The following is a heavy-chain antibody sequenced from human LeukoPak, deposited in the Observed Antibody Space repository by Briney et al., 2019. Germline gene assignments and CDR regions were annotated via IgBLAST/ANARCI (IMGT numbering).Heavy chain of an antibody. CDR2: IYYSGST. CDR3: ARLYYDFWSGYYTAYYFDY. CDR1: GGSISSHY. V-gene: IGHV4-59*11. Sequence: PSETLSLTCTVSGGSISSHYWSWIRQPPGKGLEWIGYIYYSGSTNYNPSLKSRVTISVDTSKNQFSLKLSSVTAADTAVYYCARLYYDFWSGYYTAYYFDYWGQGTLVTVSS. D-gene: IGHD3-3*01. J-gene: IGHJ4*02.